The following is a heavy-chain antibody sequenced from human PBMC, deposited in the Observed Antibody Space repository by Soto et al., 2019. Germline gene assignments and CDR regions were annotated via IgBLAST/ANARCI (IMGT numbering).Heavy chain of an antibody. CDR3: AREVTRYYDSSGYSDY. CDR1: GGTFSSYA. J-gene: IGHJ4*02. Sequence: SVKVSCKASGGTFSSYAISWVRQAPGQGLEWMGGIIPIFGTANYAQKFQGRVTITADESTSTAYMELSSLRSEDTAVYYCAREVTRYYDSSGYSDYWGQGTLVTVSS. CDR2: IIPIFGTA. D-gene: IGHD3-22*01. V-gene: IGHV1-69*13.